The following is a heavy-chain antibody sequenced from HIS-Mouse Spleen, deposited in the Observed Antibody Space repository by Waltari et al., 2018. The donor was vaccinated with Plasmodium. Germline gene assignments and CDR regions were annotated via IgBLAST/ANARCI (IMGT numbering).Heavy chain of an antibody. CDR1: GYSISSGSY. V-gene: IGHV4-38-2*02. CDR3: ARGVGYSSSWYWFDP. CDR2: IYHSGST. D-gene: IGHD6-13*01. J-gene: IGHJ5*02. Sequence: QVQLQESGPGLVKPSATLSLTCTVSGYSISSGSYWAWIRQPPGKGLEWIGSIYHSGSTYYNPSLKSRVTISVDTSKNQFSLKLSSVTAADTAVYYCARGVGYSSSWYWFDPWGQGTLVTVSS.